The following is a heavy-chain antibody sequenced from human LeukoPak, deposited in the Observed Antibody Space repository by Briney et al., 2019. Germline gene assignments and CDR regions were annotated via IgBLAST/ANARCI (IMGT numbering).Heavy chain of an antibody. J-gene: IGHJ3*02. CDR1: GGTFSSYA. Sequence: VASVKVSCKASGGTFSSYAISWVRQAPGQGLEWMGGIIPIFGTANYAQKFQGRVTITADKSTSTAYMELSSLRSEDTAVYYFARKGDDAFDIWGQGTMVTVSS. V-gene: IGHV1-69*06. CDR3: ARKGDDAFDI. D-gene: IGHD2-21*01. CDR2: IIPIFGTA.